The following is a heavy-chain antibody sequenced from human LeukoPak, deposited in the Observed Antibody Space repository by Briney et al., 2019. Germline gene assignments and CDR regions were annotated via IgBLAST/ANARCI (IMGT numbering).Heavy chain of an antibody. V-gene: IGHV1-2*02. CDR1: GYTFTGYY. D-gene: IGHD6-6*01. J-gene: IGHJ4*02. Sequence: GASVKVSCKASGYTFTGYYMLWVRQAAGQGLEWMGGINPNSGGTNYAQKFQGRVTMTRDTSISTAYMELSRLRSDDTAVYYCARGAAIAARPANFDYWGQGTLVTVSS. CDR2: INPNSGGT. CDR3: ARGAAIAARPANFDY.